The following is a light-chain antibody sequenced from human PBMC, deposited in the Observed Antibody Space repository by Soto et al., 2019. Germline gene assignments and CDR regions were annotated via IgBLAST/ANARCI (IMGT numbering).Light chain of an antibody. CDR1: QSVSSY. CDR2: DAS. Sequence: EIVLTQSPATLSLSPGERATLSCRASQSVSSYLAWYQQNPGQAPRLLIYDASNRATGIPARFSGSGSGTDFTLTISSLEPENFAVDYCQQRSNWPPEVNFGQGTRLEI. J-gene: IGKJ5*01. V-gene: IGKV3-11*01. CDR3: QQRSNWPPEVN.